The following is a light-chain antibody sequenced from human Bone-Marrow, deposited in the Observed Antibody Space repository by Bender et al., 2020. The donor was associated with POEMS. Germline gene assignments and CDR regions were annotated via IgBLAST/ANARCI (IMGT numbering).Light chain of an antibody. CDR3: SSYTGANIPM. Sequence: QSVLTQPPSASATPGQRVTISCSRSASDRGTTPINWYQHLPGTAPKLIIYNSDQRPSGVPDRFSGSMSGNTASLTISGLQAEDEAYYYCSSYTGANIPMFGGGTKLTVL. V-gene: IGLV1-44*01. CDR2: NSD. J-gene: IGLJ3*02. CDR1: ASDRGTTP.